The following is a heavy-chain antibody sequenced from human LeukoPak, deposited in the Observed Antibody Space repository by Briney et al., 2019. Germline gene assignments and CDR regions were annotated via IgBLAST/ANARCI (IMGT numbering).Heavy chain of an antibody. D-gene: IGHD3-22*01. J-gene: IGHJ4*02. CDR3: ARGNYYDSSGYYYVRQGIHYYFDY. V-gene: IGHV4-31*03. Sequence: SETLSLTCTVSGGSISSGGYYWSWIRQHPGKGLEWIGYIYYSGSTYYNPSLKSRVTISVDTSKNQFSLKLSSVTAADTAVYYCARGNYYDSSGYYYVRQGIHYYFDYWGQGTLVTVSS. CDR2: IYYSGST. CDR1: GGSISSGGYY.